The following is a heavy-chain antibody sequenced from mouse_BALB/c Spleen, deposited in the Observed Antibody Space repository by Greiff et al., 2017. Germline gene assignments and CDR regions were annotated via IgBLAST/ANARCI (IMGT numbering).Heavy chain of an antibody. J-gene: IGHJ2*01. V-gene: IGHV5-9-1*01. CDR3: TRCGPFLDY. CDR1: GFTFSSYA. CDR2: ISSGGSYT. D-gene: IGHD1-1*02. Sequence: EVMLVESGGGLVKPGGSLKLSCAASGFTFSSYAMSWVRQTPEKRLEWVATISSGGSYTYYPDSVKGRFTISRDNAKNTLYLQMSSLRSEDTAMYYCTRCGPFLDYWGQGTTLTVSS.